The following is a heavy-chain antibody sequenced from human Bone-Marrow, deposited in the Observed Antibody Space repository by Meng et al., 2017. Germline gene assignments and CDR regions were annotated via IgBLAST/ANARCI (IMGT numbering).Heavy chain of an antibody. Sequence: LQLQESGPGLVKPSETLSLTCTVSGGSISSSFFYWGWVRQPPGKGLEWIGSIYYTGRTYYNPSLKSRVTISIDTSKNQFSLKLSSVTAADTAVYYCARLDDTGIDYWGQGILVTVSS. CDR1: GGSISSSFFY. D-gene: IGHD5-18*01. CDR3: ARLDDTGIDY. CDR2: IYYTGRT. V-gene: IGHV4-39*01. J-gene: IGHJ4*02.